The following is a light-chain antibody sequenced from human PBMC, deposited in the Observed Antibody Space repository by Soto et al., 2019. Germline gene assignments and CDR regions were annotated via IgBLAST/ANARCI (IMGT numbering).Light chain of an antibody. V-gene: IGLV2-14*01. CDR2: EVT. J-gene: IGLJ1*01. CDR3: NSLSAAGSSYV. Sequence: SVLTQPASVSGSPGQSIAISCTGTSIDVGSHNHVSWYQQYPGKAPKLIIYEVTNRPSGVSARFSGSKFGSTASLTISGLQAEDEGEYYCNSLSAAGSSYVFXPGTKVTVL. CDR1: SIDVGSHNH.